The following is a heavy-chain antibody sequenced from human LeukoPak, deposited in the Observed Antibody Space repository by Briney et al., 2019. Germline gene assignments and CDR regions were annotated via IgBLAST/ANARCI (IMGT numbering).Heavy chain of an antibody. V-gene: IGHV3-74*01. CDR2: INSDGSST. CDR1: GFTFSSYW. CDR3: ARVPNAYCGGDCYTYYFDY. Sequence: PGGSLRFSCAASGFTFSSYWMHWVRQAPGKGLVWVSRINSDGSSTSYADSVKGRFTISRDNAKNTLYLQMNSLRAEDTAVYYCARVPNAYCGGDCYTYYFDYWGQGTLVTVSS. J-gene: IGHJ4*02. D-gene: IGHD2-21*02.